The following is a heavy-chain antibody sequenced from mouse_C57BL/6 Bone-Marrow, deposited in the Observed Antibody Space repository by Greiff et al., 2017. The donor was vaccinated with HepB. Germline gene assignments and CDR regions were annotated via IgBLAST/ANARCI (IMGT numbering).Heavy chain of an antibody. CDR1: GFTFSDFY. V-gene: IGHV7-1*01. CDR2: SRNKANDYTT. CDR3: ARDAAYYGSSYAMDY. J-gene: IGHJ4*01. Sequence: EVKLMDSGGGLVQSGRSLRLSCATSGFTFSDFYMEWVRQAPGKGLEWIAASRNKANDYTTEYSASVKGRFIVSRDTSQSILYLQMNALRAEDTAIYYCARDAAYYGSSYAMDYWGQGTSVTVSS. D-gene: IGHD1-1*01.